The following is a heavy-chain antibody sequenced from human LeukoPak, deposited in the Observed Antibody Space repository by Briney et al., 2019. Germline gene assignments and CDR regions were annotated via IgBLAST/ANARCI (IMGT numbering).Heavy chain of an antibody. Sequence: PSETLSLTGTVSGGSISSGDYYWSWIRQPPGKGLEWIGYIYYSGSTYYNPSLKSRVTISVDTSKNQFSLKLSSVTAADTAVYYCARAWSTTVTTLFDYWGQGTLVTVSS. CDR1: GGSISSGDYY. CDR3: ARAWSTTVTTLFDY. CDR2: IYYSGST. V-gene: IGHV4-30-4*08. D-gene: IGHD4-17*01. J-gene: IGHJ4*02.